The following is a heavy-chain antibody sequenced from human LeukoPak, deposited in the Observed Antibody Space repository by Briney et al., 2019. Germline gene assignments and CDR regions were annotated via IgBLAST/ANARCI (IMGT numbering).Heavy chain of an antibody. Sequence: TGGSLRLSCAASGFTVSSNYMSWVRQAPGKGLEWVSVIYSGGSTYSADSVKGRFTISRDNSKNTLYLQMNSLRAEDTAVYYCAFRSGSTRDAFDIWGQGTMVTVSS. CDR2: IYSGGST. D-gene: IGHD1-26*01. CDR1: GFTVSSNY. V-gene: IGHV3-66*01. CDR3: AFRSGSTRDAFDI. J-gene: IGHJ3*02.